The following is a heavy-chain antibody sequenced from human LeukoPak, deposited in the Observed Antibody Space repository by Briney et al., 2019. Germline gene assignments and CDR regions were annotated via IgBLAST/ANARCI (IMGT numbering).Heavy chain of an antibody. J-gene: IGHJ6*03. V-gene: IGHV4-59*01. Sequence: PSETLSLTCTVSGGSISSYYWSWIRQPPGKGLEWIGYIYYSGSTNYNPSLKSRVTISVDTSKNQFSLKLSSVTAADTAVYYCARDHHYYYYYMDVWGKGTTGTVSS. CDR3: ARDHHYYYYYMDV. CDR2: IYYSGST. CDR1: GGSISSYY.